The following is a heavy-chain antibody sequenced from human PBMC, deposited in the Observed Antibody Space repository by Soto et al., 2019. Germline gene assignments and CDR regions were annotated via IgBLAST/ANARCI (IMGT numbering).Heavy chain of an antibody. CDR1: GGSINNYY. CDR3: AGERTYHLQGDDAFDP. D-gene: IGHD2-2*01. V-gene: IGHV4-4*07. Sequence: QVQLQESGPGLVNPSETLSLTCTVSGGSINNYYWSWIRQSAGKGLEWIGRIYTTGRTNYIPSLRGRAHSSLDTPKNKFFPDLSSLTAADRAMYYCAGERTYHLQGDDAFDPWAKGQWSPSLQ. J-gene: IGHJ3*01. CDR2: IYTTGRT.